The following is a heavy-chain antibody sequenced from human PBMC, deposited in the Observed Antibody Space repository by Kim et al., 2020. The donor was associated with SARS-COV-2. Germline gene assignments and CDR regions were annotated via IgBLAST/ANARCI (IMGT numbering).Heavy chain of an antibody. D-gene: IGHD1-7*01. CDR3: ARKLGWNYAVVYYYYGMDV. Sequence: SETLSLTCAVYGGSFSGYYWSWIRQPPGKGLEWIGEINHSGSTNYNPSLKSRVTISVDTSKNQFSLKLSSVTAADTAVYYCARKLGWNYAVVYYYYGMDVWGQGTTVTVSS. CDR2: INHSGST. CDR1: GGSFSGYY. V-gene: IGHV4-34*01. J-gene: IGHJ6*02.